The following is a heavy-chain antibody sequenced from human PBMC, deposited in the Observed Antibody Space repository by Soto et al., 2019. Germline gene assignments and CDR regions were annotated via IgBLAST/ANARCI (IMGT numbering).Heavy chain of an antibody. CDR3: ARDHGGTDRADSLEP. D-gene: IGHD1-26*01. CDR2: ISPYDGDT. J-gene: IGHJ5*02. CDR1: GYTFTTYG. V-gene: IGHV1-18*01. Sequence: QVQLVQSGVEVKKPGASVKVSCKASGYTFTTYGISWVRQTPGQGLEWMGWISPYDGDTNYADTLQGRVTLTTDTSTTTAYMEPRSLRSHDTAMYYCARDHGGTDRADSLEPWGQGTLVIVSS.